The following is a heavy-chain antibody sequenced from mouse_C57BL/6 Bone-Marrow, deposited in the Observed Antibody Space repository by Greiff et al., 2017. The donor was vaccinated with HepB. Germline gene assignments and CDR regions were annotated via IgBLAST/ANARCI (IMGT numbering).Heavy chain of an antibody. CDR2: IYPGSGNT. J-gene: IGHJ3*01. CDR1: GYTFTDYY. Sequence: VHLVESGAELVRPGASVKLSCKASGYTFTDYYINWVKQRPGQGLEWIARIYPGSGNTYYNEKFKGKATLTAEKSSSTAYMQLSSLTSEDSAVYFCARELFAWFAYWGQGTLVTVSA. V-gene: IGHV1-76*01. D-gene: IGHD1-1*02. CDR3: ARELFAWFAY.